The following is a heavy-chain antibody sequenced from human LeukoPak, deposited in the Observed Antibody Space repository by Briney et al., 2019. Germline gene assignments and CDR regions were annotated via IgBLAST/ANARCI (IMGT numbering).Heavy chain of an antibody. CDR1: GYTFTGYY. CDR3: ARGPIHYYDSSGYSPRFSPYNWFDP. D-gene: IGHD3-22*01. CDR2: INPNSGGT. V-gene: IGHV1-2*02. Sequence: ASVKVSCKASGYTFTGYYMHWMRQAPGQGLEWMGWINPNSGGTNYAQKFQGRVTMTRDTSISTAYMELGRLRSDDTAVYYCARGPIHYYDSSGYSPRFSPYNWFDPWGQGTLVTVSS. J-gene: IGHJ5*02.